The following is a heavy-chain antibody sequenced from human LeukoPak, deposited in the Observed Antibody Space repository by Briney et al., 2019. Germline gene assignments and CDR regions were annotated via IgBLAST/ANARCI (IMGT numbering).Heavy chain of an antibody. CDR2: ISSSGSTI. J-gene: IGHJ4*02. D-gene: IGHD6-19*01. Sequence: PGGSLRLSCAASGFTFSSYEMNWVRQAPGKGLEWVSYISSSGSTIYYADSVKGRFTISRDNSKNTLYLQMNSLRAEDTAVYYCAKDRGWGAPFDYWGQGTLVTVSS. CDR1: GFTFSSYE. V-gene: IGHV3-48*03. CDR3: AKDRGWGAPFDY.